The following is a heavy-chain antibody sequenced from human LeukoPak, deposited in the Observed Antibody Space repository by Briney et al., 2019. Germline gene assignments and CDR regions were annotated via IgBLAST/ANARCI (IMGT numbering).Heavy chain of an antibody. J-gene: IGHJ6*03. Sequence: GGSLRLTCVVSGFNFNNHEMNWVRQAPGEGLEWVSYISSSGSSIYYADSVKGRFTISRDNARNSLYLQMDSPRVEDTALYYCVRDDGAYYQHSMDVWGKGTTVTVSS. D-gene: IGHD3-16*01. CDR3: VRDDGAYYQHSMDV. CDR2: ISSSGSSI. V-gene: IGHV3-48*03. CDR1: GFNFNNHE.